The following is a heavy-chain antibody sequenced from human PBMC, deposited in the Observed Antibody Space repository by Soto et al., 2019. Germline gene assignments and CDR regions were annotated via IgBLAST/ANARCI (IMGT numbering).Heavy chain of an antibody. CDR2: IIPIFGTA. CDR3: ARDAPFTRGVIILGGNWFDP. D-gene: IGHD3-10*01. V-gene: IGHV1-69*06. CDR1: GGTFSSYA. Sequence: ASVKVSCKASGGTFSSYAISWVRQAPGQGLEWMGGIIPIFGTANYAQKFQGRVTITADKSTSTAYMELSSLRSEDTAVYYCARDAPFTRGVIILGGNWFDPWGQGTLVTVSS. J-gene: IGHJ5*02.